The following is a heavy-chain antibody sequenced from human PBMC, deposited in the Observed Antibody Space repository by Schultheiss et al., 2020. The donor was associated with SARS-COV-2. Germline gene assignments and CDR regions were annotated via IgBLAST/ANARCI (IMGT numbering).Heavy chain of an antibody. J-gene: IGHJ6*03. Sequence: GGSLRLSCAASGFTFSSYGMHWVRQAPGKGLEWVAVIWYDGSNKYYADSVKGRFTISRDNSKNTLYLQMNSLRAEDTAVYYCARGVPAAPWYYYYYMDVWGKGTTVTVSS. D-gene: IGHD2-2*01. CDR3: ARGVPAAPWYYYYYMDV. CDR2: IWYDGSNK. V-gene: IGHV3-33*01. CDR1: GFTFSSYG.